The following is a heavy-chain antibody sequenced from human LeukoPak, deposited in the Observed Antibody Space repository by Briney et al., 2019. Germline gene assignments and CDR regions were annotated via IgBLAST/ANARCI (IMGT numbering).Heavy chain of an antibody. D-gene: IGHD3-3*01. CDR3: ARAPLRYYDFWSGTPEYYYMDV. CDR1: GGSISSSSYY. Sequence: SETLSLTCTVSGGSISSSSYYWSWIRQPAGKGLEWIGRIYTSGTTNYNPSLKSRVTMSVDTSKNQFSLKLSSVTAADTAVYYCARAPLRYYDFWSGTPEYYYMDVWGKGTTVTVSS. J-gene: IGHJ6*03. CDR2: IYTSGTT. V-gene: IGHV4-61*02.